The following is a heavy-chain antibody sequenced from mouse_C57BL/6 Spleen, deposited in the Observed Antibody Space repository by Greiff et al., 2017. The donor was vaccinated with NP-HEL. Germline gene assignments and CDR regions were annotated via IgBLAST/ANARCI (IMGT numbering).Heavy chain of an antibody. V-gene: IGHV1-53*01. CDR1: GYTFTSYW. D-gene: IGHD2-5*01. CDR3: ARGAMYSNYDFDY. J-gene: IGHJ2*01. CDR2: INPSNGGT. Sequence: VQLQQSGTELVKPGASVKLSCKASGYTFTSYWMHWVKQRPGQGLEWIGNINPSNGGTNYNEKFKSKATLTVDKSSSTAYMQLSSLTSEDSAVYYCARGAMYSNYDFDYWGQGTTLTVSS.